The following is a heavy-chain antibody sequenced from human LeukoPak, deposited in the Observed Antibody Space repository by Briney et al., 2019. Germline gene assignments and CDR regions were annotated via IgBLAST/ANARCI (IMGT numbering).Heavy chain of an antibody. CDR3: ARHPAPYCSGGSCYSGYWFDP. J-gene: IGHJ5*02. Sequence: SETLSLTCTVSGGSISSYYWSWIRQPPGKGLEWMGYIYYRGSTNYNPSLKSRVTISVDTSKNQFSLKLSSVTAADTAVYYCARHPAPYCSGGSCYSGYWFDPWGQGTLVTVSS. D-gene: IGHD2-15*01. V-gene: IGHV4-59*08. CDR2: IYYRGST. CDR1: GGSISSYY.